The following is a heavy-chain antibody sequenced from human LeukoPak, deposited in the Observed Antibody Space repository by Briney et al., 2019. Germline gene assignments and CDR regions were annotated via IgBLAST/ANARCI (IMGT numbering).Heavy chain of an antibody. J-gene: IGHJ4*02. D-gene: IGHD3-10*01. CDR2: IYHSGST. V-gene: IGHV4-38-2*02. Sequence: PSETLSLTCAVSGYSISSGYYWGWIRQPPGKGLEWIGSIYHSGSTYYNPSLKSRVTISVDTSKNQFSLKLSSVTAADTAVYYCARDRVGDYFDYWGQGTLVTVSS. CDR1: GYSISSGYY. CDR3: ARDRVGDYFDY.